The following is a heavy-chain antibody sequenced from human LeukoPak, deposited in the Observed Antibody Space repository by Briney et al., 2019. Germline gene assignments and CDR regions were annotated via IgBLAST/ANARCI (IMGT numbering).Heavy chain of an antibody. CDR2: VWYDGNRK. CDR1: GFSFSSYG. CDR3: VSMVRGIGY. D-gene: IGHD3-10*01. Sequence: GGSLRLSCAASGFSFSSYGMHWVRQAPGKGLEWVTLVWYDGNRKYYADSVKGRFTISRDNSKNSVYLQLNSLRPEDTAMYYCVSMVRGIGYWGQGTLVTVSS. J-gene: IGHJ4*02. V-gene: IGHV3-30*02.